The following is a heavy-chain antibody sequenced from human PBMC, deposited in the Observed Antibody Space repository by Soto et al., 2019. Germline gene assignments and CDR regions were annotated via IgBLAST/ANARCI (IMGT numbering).Heavy chain of an antibody. Sequence: SENLFPPWTVSGGSPRRFYWGWVRQPPGKGLEWMGDIYYRRSTNYHPALKRRVTISVDTSKNQFSLKLSSVTAADTAVYYCEGEDLDAFDIWGQATMVIVS. J-gene: IGHJ3*02. V-gene: IGHV4-59*01. CDR2: IYYRRST. CDR3: EGEDLDAFDI. CDR1: GGSPRRFY.